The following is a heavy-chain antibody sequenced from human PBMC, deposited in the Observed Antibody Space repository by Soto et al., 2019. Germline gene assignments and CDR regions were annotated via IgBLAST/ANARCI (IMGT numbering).Heavy chain of an antibody. D-gene: IGHD3-9*01. CDR3: ASLNFDILTGYYAFDL. J-gene: IGHJ3*01. V-gene: IGHV4-30-4*01. CDR1: GGSISSGDYY. CDR2: IYYSGST. Sequence: SETLSLTCTVSGGSISSGDYYWSWIRQPPGKGLEWIGYIYYSGSTYYNPSLKSRVTISVDTSKNQFSLKLSSVTAADTAIYYCASLNFDILTGYYAFDLRGQGTMVTRSS.